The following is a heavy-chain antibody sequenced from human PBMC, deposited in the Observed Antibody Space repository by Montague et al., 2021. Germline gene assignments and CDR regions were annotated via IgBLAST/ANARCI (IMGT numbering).Heavy chain of an antibody. CDR1: GITFDYYW. CDR2: INEDGSEK. J-gene: IGHJ5*02. Sequence: SLRLSCAASGITFDYYWMSWVRQAPGKGLEWVANINEDGSEKNYVDSVRGRFSISRDNTKNSLYLQMNSLRVEDTAVYYCARDRAAAGPWGQGILVTVSS. D-gene: IGHD6-13*01. V-gene: IGHV3-7*01. CDR3: ARDRAAAGP.